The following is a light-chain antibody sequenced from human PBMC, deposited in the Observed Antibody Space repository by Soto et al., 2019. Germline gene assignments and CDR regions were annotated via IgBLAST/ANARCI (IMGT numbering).Light chain of an antibody. CDR2: EVN. V-gene: IGLV2-8*01. J-gene: IGLJ1*01. CDR1: TSDIGGYDY. CDR3: SSHGGNSPYV. Sequence: QSALTQPPSASGSPGPSVAISCTGTTSDIGGYDYFSWYQQHPGKAPKLMIYEVNKRPSGVPDRFSGSKSGNTASLTVSGLQAEDEADYYCSSHGGNSPYVFGTGTKLTVL.